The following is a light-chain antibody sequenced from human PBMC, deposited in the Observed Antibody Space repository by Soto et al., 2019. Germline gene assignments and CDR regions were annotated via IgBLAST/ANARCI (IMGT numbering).Light chain of an antibody. CDR2: EVS. V-gene: IGLV2-8*01. Sequence: ALTQPPSASGSPGQSVTISCTGTSSDVGGYNYVSWYQQHPGKAPKLMIYEVSKRPSGVPDRFSGSKSGNTASLTVSGLQAEDEADYYCSSYAGSNNPYVFGTGTKVTVL. CDR3: SSYAGSNNPYV. CDR1: SSDVGGYNY. J-gene: IGLJ1*01.